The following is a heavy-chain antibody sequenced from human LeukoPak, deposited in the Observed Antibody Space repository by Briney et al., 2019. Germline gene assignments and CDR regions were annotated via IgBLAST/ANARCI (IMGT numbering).Heavy chain of an antibody. J-gene: IGHJ4*02. CDR2: ISGSGGSR. Sequence: PGGSLRLSCAASGFTFSSYGMSWVRQAPGKGLEWVSAISGSGGSRYYADSVKGRFTISRDNSKNTLYLQMNSLRAEDTAVYYCAKDSSGYYPEHFDYWGQGTLVTVSS. CDR3: AKDSSGYYPEHFDY. CDR1: GFTFSSYG. D-gene: IGHD3-22*01. V-gene: IGHV3-23*01.